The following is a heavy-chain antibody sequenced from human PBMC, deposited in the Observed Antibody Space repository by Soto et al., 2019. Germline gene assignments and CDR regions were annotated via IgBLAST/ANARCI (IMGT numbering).Heavy chain of an antibody. Sequence: LGESLKISCKGSGYSFTSYWIGWVRQMPGKGLEWMGIIYPGDSDTRYSPSFQGQVTISADKSISTAYLQWSSLKASDTAMYYCARTGSIAAAGDYYYYYGMDVWGQGTTVTVSS. D-gene: IGHD6-13*01. CDR2: IYPGDSDT. J-gene: IGHJ6*02. CDR3: ARTGSIAAAGDYYYYYGMDV. V-gene: IGHV5-51*01. CDR1: GYSFTSYW.